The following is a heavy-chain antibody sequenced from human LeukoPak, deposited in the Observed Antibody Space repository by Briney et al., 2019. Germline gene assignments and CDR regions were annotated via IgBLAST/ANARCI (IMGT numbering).Heavy chain of an antibody. CDR1: GLTFSNYG. CDR2: ITGSGDMT. Sequence: GGSLRLSCAASGLTFSNYGINWVRQAPGKGLEWLSHITGSGDMTHYANSVKGRFTISRDNAKSSLFLQMNSLRTEDTAVYYCARENVVGTGGFDYWGQGTLVTVSS. D-gene: IGHD2-21*01. J-gene: IGHJ4*02. CDR3: ARENVVGTGGFDY. V-gene: IGHV3-48*01.